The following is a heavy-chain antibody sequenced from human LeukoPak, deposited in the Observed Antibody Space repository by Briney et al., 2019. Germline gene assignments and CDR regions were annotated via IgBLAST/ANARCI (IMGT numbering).Heavy chain of an antibody. J-gene: IGHJ4*02. CDR1: GGSISSGGYS. D-gene: IGHD5-24*01. CDR2: TYYSGST. V-gene: IGHV4-31*11. CDR3: ARGDGYSCDY. Sequence: SETLSLTCAVSGGSISSGGYSWSWIRQHPGKGLEWIGYTYYSGSTYYNPSLKSRVTISVATSGTQFSLTLTSVTAADTAVYYCARGDGYSCDYWGQGTLVTVSS.